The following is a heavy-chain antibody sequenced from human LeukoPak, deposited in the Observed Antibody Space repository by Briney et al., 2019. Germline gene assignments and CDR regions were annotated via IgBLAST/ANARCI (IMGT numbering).Heavy chain of an antibody. D-gene: IGHD3-22*01. CDR1: GFTFSDYY. V-gene: IGHV3-11*04. J-gene: IGHJ4*02. CDR3: AGDIYFFDRRGYYLPGGSDY. CDR2: ISNSGNTI. Sequence: PGGSLRLSCAASGFTFSDYYMSWIRQAPGKGLEWVSYISNSGNTIYYADSVKGRFTISRDDAKNSLYLQMNSLRAEDTAVYYCAGDIYFFDRRGYYLPGGSDYWGQGTLVTVSS.